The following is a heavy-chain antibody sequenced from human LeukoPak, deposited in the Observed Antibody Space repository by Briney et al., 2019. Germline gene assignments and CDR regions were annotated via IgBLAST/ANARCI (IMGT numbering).Heavy chain of an antibody. J-gene: IGHJ5*02. V-gene: IGHV4-4*07. CDR2: IYTSGST. CDR3: ARTHTSRWYWFDP. D-gene: IGHD6-19*01. CDR1: GGITSYY. Sequence: PSETLSLTCTVSGGITSYYWTWIRQPAGKGLEWIGRIYTSGSTDYNPSLKGRVTMSVDMSKNQISLKLTSVTAADTAVYYCARTHTSRWYWFDPWGQGTLVTVSS.